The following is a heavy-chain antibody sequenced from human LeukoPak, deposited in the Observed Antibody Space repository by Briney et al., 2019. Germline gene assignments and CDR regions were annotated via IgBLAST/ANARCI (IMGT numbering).Heavy chain of an antibody. J-gene: IGHJ4*02. CDR1: GGTCSSYA. Sequence: SVKVSCKASGGTCSSYAISWVRQAPGQGLEWMGRVIPILGIANYAQKFQGRVTFTADKSMSTAYMELSSLRSEDTAVYYCASLPCDSSGYPFDYWGQGTLVTVSS. V-gene: IGHV1-69*04. D-gene: IGHD3-22*01. CDR2: VIPILGIA. CDR3: ASLPCDSSGYPFDY.